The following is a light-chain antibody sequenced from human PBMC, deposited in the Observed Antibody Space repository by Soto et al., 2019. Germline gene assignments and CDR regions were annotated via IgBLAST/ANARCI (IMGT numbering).Light chain of an antibody. CDR1: SSNIGKNY. CDR2: ENN. CDR3: GTWDSTLTAGV. J-gene: IGLJ2*01. Sequence: QSVLTQPPSVSAAPGQKVTISCSGSSSNIGKNYVSWYQQFPGTAPKVLIYENNKRPSGIPDRFSGSKSGTSATLDITGLQTGDEADYYCGTWDSTLTAGVFGGGTKVTVL. V-gene: IGLV1-51*02.